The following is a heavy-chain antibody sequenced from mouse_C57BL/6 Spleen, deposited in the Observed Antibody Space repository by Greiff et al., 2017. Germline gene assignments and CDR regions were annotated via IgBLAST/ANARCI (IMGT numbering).Heavy chain of an antibody. D-gene: IGHD4-1*01. CDR1: GYTFTDYY. CDR3: ARGPWGYYYAMDY. CDR2: INPNNGGT. Sequence: VQLQQSGPELVKPGASVKISCKASGYTFTDYYMNWVKQSHGKSLEWIGDINPNNGGTSYNQKFKGKATLTVDKSSSTAYMELRSLTSEDSAVYYCARGPWGYYYAMDYWGQGTSVTVSS. J-gene: IGHJ4*01. V-gene: IGHV1-26*01.